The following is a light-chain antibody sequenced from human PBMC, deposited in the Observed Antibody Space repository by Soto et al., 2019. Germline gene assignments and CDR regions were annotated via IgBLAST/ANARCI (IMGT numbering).Light chain of an antibody. J-gene: IGKJ1*01. CDR1: QGISNY. CDR2: AAS. Sequence: DVQMTQSPSSLAALVGDRVTITCRASQGISNYLAWYQQKPGKVPKLLIYAASTLQSGVPSRLSGSGSGTDFTLTISCLQPEDVATYYCQKYNSAPPTVGQWTKVE. V-gene: IGKV1-27*01. CDR3: QKYNSAPPT.